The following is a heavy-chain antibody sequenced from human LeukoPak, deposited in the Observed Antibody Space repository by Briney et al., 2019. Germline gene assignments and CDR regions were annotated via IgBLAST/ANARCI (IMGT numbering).Heavy chain of an antibody. J-gene: IGHJ3*01. Sequence: SQTLSLTCALSGDSVSINSAAWNWIRQSPSRGLEWLGKTYYRSKWYNDYAVSMKGRLTITPDTSENQFSLHLNSVTPGDTAVYFCAREGPAFDVWGQGTMVTVSS. CDR2: TYYRSKWYN. V-gene: IGHV6-1*01. CDR3: AREGPAFDV. CDR1: GDSVSINSAA.